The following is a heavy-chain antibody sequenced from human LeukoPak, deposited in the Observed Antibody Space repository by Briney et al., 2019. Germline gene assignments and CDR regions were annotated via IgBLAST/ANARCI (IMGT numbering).Heavy chain of an antibody. CDR3: AKDHYEDYSTYYYYYYGMDV. J-gene: IGHJ6*02. V-gene: IGHV3-30*18. CDR1: GFTFSSYG. D-gene: IGHD4-11*01. Sequence: PGRSLRLSCAASGFTFSSYGMRWVRQAPGKGLEWVAVISYDGSNKYYADSVKGRFTISRDNSKNTLYLQMNSLRAEDTAVYYCAKDHYEDYSTYYYYYYGMDVWGQGTTVTVSS. CDR2: ISYDGSNK.